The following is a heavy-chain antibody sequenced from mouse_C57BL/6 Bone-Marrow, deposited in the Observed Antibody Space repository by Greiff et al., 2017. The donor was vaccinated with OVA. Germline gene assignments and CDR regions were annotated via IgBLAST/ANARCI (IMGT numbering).Heavy chain of an antibody. CDR3: TSIVYYGSSYWYFDV. CDR2: ISSGGDYI. V-gene: IGHV5-9-1*02. J-gene: IGHJ1*03. D-gene: IGHD1-1*01. Sequence: EVQLVESGEGLVKPGGSLKLSCAASGFTFSSYAMSWVRQTPEKRLEWVAYISSGGDYIYYADTVKGRFTISRDNARNTLYLQMSSLKSEDTAMYYCTSIVYYGSSYWYFDVWGTGTTVTVSS. CDR1: GFTFSSYA.